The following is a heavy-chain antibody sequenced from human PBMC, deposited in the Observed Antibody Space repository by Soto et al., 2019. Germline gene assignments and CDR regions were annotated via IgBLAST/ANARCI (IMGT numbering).Heavy chain of an antibody. D-gene: IGHD6-6*01. CDR1: GGSISDFY. V-gene: IGHV4-59*01. CDR2: IYYTGRT. CDR3: ARLGGVAARTFDY. Sequence: SETLSLTCTVSGGSISDFYWTWIRQPPGKGLEWIGYIYYTGRTDYNPSLASRLTISVDPSKTQLSLNLRSVSPADTAVYYCARLGGVAARTFDYWGPGTLVTVSS. J-gene: IGHJ4*02.